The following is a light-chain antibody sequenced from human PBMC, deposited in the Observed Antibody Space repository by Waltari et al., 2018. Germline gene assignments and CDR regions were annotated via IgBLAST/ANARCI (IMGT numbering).Light chain of an antibody. CDR1: RSDVGSYNL. J-gene: IGLJ2*01. CDR2: GFS. V-gene: IGLV2-23*02. Sequence: QSALTQPASVSGSPGQSITISCTGTRSDVGSYNLVSWYQQPPGKAPKLMIFGFSKRPAGVSKRFSGSKAGNTASLTISGLQAEDEGDYYCCSYAGSSTLFGGGTKLTVL. CDR3: CSYAGSSTL.